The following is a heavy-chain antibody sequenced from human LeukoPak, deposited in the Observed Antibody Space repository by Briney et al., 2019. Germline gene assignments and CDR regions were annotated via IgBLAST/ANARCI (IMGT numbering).Heavy chain of an antibody. J-gene: IGHJ4*02. D-gene: IGHD3-9*01. CDR1: GFTFSSYA. V-gene: IGHV3-30-3*01. CDR3: ARARRDQYANTYYDILTGYTFDY. Sequence: GGSLRLSCAASGFTFSSYAMHWVRQAPGKGLEWVAVISYDGSNKYYADSVKGRFTISRDNSKNTLYLQMNSLRAEDTAVYYCARARRDQYANTYYDILTGYTFDYWGQGTLVTVSS. CDR2: ISYDGSNK.